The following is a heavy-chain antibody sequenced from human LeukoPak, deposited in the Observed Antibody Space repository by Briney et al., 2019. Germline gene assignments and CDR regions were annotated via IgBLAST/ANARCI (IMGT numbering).Heavy chain of an antibody. CDR2: FDPEDGET. Sequence: ASVKVSCKVCGYTLTELSMHWVRQAPGSGLAWMGGFDPEDGETIYAQKFQGRVHMTEDTSTDTAYMELSSLRSEDPGVYYLARTSYVRGSYRADDTFDIWGQGTMVTVSS. CDR1: GYTLTELS. D-gene: IGHD3-16*02. J-gene: IGHJ3*02. V-gene: IGHV1-24*01. CDR3: ARTSYVRGSYRADDTFDI.